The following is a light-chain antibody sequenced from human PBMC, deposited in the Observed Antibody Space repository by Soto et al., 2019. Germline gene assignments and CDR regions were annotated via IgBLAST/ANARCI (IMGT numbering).Light chain of an antibody. J-gene: IGKJ1*01. V-gene: IGKV3-20*01. CDR2: GAS. Sequence: EIVLTQSPGTLSLSPGERGTLSCRASQSVLNSYLAWYQQKPGQAPRLLIYGASSRATGIPDRFSGSGSGTDFTLTISRLEPEDFAVYYCQQYGSSPWTFGQGTKVEIK. CDR1: QSVLNSY. CDR3: QQYGSSPWT.